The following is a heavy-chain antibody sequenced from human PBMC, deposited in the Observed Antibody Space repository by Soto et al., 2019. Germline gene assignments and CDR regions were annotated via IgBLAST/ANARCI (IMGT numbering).Heavy chain of an antibody. J-gene: IGHJ4*02. CDR1: GGSISSYY. CDR3: ASRYGGNLDY. V-gene: IGHV4-59*01. CDR2: IYYSGST. D-gene: IGHD5-18*01. Sequence: QVQLQESGPGLVKPSETLSLTCTVSGGSISSYYWSWIRQPPGKGLEWIGYIYYSGSTNYIPTLKCPVTIAVDRSKNQFSLKLSSVTDADTAVYYCASRYGGNLDYWGQGPLVTVSS.